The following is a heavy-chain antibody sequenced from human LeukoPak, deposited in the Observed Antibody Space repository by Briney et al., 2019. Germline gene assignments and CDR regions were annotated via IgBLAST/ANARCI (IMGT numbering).Heavy chain of an antibody. J-gene: IGHJ4*02. CDR2: IYASGST. V-gene: IGHV4-61*02. CDR3: ARAGSGDFDWPAHLDY. Sequence: SETLSLTCTVSGGSISSSSYYWSWIRQPAGKGLEWIGRIYASGSTNYNPSLKRRLTISVDTSKNQFSLKLSSVTAADTAVYYCARAGSGDFDWPAHLDYWGQGTLVTVSS. D-gene: IGHD3-9*01. CDR1: GGSISSSSYY.